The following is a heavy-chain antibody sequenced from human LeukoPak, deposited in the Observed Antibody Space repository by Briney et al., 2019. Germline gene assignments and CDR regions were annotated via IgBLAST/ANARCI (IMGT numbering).Heavy chain of an antibody. V-gene: IGHV3-53*01. CDR1: GVIVSRNF. CDR3: ARGSGSGWPLDR. D-gene: IGHD6-19*01. J-gene: IGHJ5*02. CDR2: MYAGGTT. Sequence: GGSVRLSCAASGVIVSRNFMSWVRQAPGKGLQWVAIMYAGGTTDYSESVRGRFYISRDTSNNSLSLQMNSLRAEDTAVYYCARGSGSGWPLDRWGQGTPVTVSP.